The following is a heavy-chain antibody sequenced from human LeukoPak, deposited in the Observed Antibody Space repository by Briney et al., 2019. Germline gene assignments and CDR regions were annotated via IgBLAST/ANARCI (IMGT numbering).Heavy chain of an antibody. CDR3: AKEGDGYNYGGYYFDY. CDR2: ISRTGNSI. J-gene: IGHJ4*02. D-gene: IGHD5-24*01. V-gene: IGHV3-48*03. Sequence: GGSLRLSCAASGFTLSSYEMNWVRLAPGKGLEWISYISRTGNSIYYADSVKGRFTISRDNSKNTLYLQMNSLRAEDTAVYYCAKEGDGYNYGGYYFDYWGQGTLVTVSS. CDR1: GFTLSSYE.